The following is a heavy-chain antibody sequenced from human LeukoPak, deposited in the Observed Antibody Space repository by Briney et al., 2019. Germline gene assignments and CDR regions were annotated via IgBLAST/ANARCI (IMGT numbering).Heavy chain of an antibody. D-gene: IGHD3-10*01. CDR1: GLTVSSNF. V-gene: IGHV3-53*01. CDR3: ARASYYSDFDY. Sequence: GGSLTLSCAASGLTVSSNFMRWLRQAPGKGLEWVSVIYSGGSTYYPDSVKGRFTISRYNSKNTLYLQMNSLRAEDTAVYYCARASYYSDFDYWGQGTLVTVSS. CDR2: IYSGGST. J-gene: IGHJ4*02.